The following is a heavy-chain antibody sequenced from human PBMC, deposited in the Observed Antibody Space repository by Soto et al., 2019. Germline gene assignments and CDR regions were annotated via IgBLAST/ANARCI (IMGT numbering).Heavy chain of an antibody. V-gene: IGHV1-69*01. CDR1: GGTFSSYA. Sequence: SVKVSCKASGGTFSSYAISWVRQAPGQGLEWMGGIIPIFGTANYAQKFQGRVTITADESTSTAYMELSSLRSEDTAVYYCAGDNWNDGYYYYYGMDVWGQGTTVTVSS. J-gene: IGHJ6*02. D-gene: IGHD1-20*01. CDR3: AGDNWNDGYYYYYGMDV. CDR2: IIPIFGTA.